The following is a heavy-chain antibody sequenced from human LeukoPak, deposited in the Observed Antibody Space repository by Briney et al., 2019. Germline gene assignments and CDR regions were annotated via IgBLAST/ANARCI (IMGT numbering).Heavy chain of an antibody. CDR3: ARDPWNYGEDWFDP. J-gene: IGHJ5*02. CDR2: ISAYNGNT. D-gene: IGHD1-7*01. CDR1: GYSFTSYG. V-gene: IGHV1-18*01. Sequence: ASVKVSCKASGYSFTSYGISWVRQAPGQGLEWMEWISAYNGNTNYAQKLQGRVTMTTDTSTSTAYMELRSLSSDDTAVYYCARDPWNYGEDWFDPWGQGTLVTVSS.